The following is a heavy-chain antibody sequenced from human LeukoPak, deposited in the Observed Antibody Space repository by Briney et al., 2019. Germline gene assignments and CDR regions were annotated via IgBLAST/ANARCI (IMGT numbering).Heavy chain of an antibody. J-gene: IGHJ4*02. D-gene: IGHD3-3*01. CDR3: AKDLELRFLEWLRPFDY. CDR1: GFTFSSYA. CDR2: ISGSGGST. Sequence: GGSLRLSCAASGFTFSSYAMSWVRQAPGKGLEWVSAISGSGGSTCYADSVKGRFTISRDNSKNTLYLQMNSLRAEDTAVYYCAKDLELRFLEWLRPFDYWGQGTLVTVSS. V-gene: IGHV3-23*01.